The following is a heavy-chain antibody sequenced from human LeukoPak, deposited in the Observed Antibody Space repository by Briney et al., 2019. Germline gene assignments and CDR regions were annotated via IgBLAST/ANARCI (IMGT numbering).Heavy chain of an antibody. Sequence: PGGSLRLSCAASGFTFSSYSMNWVRQAPGKGLEWVSYISSSSGTIYYADSVKGRFTISRDNAKNSLYLQMNSLRDEDTAVYYCARARIAAAGLHYYYGMDVWGQGTTVTVSS. D-gene: IGHD6-13*01. CDR1: GFTFSSYS. CDR3: ARARIAAAGLHYYYGMDV. CDR2: ISSSSGTI. V-gene: IGHV3-48*02. J-gene: IGHJ6*02.